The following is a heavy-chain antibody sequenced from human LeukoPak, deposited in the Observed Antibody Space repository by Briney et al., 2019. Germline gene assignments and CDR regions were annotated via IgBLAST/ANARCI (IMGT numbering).Heavy chain of an antibody. D-gene: IGHD3-9*01. J-gene: IGHJ4*02. V-gene: IGHV3-48*03. Sequence: PGGSLRLSXAASGFTFSSYEMNWVRQAPGKGLEWVSYISSSGSTIYYADSVKGRFTISRDNAKNSLYLQMNSLRAEDTAVYYCARESYDILTGYYNTPFDYWGQGTLVTVSS. CDR2: ISSSGSTI. CDR1: GFTFSSYE. CDR3: ARESYDILTGYYNTPFDY.